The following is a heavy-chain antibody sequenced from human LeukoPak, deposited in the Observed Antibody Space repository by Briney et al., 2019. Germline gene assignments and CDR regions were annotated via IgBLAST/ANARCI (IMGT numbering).Heavy chain of an antibody. V-gene: IGHV3-23*01. J-gene: IGHJ3*02. Sequence: PGGSLRLSCAASGFTLSSYAMSWVRQAPGKGLEWVSAISDSGNTYHADSVKGRFTISRDNAKNSLYLQMNSLRAEDTSVYYCARDWYDNSDAFDIWGQGTMVTVSS. CDR3: ARDWYDNSDAFDI. CDR2: ISDSGNT. CDR1: GFTLSSYA. D-gene: IGHD3-9*01.